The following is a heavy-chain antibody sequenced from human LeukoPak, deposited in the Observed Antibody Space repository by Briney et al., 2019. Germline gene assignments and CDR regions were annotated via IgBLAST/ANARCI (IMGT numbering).Heavy chain of an antibody. V-gene: IGHV3-20*04. J-gene: IGHJ3*02. D-gene: IGHD4-17*01. CDR2: INWNGGST. Sequence: GGSLRLSCAASGFTFDDYGMSWVRQAPGKGLEWVSGINWNGGSTGYADSVKGRFTISRDNAKNSLYLQMNSLRAEDTALYYCARDGAYGDYGAAFDIWGQGTMVTVSS. CDR3: ARDGAYGDYGAAFDI. CDR1: GFTFDDYG.